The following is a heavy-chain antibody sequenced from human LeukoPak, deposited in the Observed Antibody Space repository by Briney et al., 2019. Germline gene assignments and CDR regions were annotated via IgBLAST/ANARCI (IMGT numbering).Heavy chain of an antibody. CDR3: AIYTVSYPHDAFDI. CDR1: GGSFSGYY. V-gene: IGHV4-34*01. J-gene: IGHJ3*02. Sequence: SETLSLTSAVYGGSFSGYYWSWIRQHPGKGLEWIGEINHSGSTSYNPSLKSRVTISVDTSKKQFSLKLSSVTAADTAFYYCAIYTVSYPHDAFDIWGQGTMVTVSS. D-gene: IGHD1-26*01. CDR2: INHSGST.